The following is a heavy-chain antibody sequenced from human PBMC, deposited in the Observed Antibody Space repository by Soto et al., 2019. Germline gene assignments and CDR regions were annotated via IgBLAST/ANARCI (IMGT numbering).Heavy chain of an antibody. D-gene: IGHD1-1*01. CDR2: IFWDDDK. CDR1: GLSLSSSGVA. Sequence: QITLKESGPTLVKPTQTLTLTCTFSGLSLSSSGVAVGWVRQPPGKALEWLALIFWDDDKRYSPALKSRLTVFQDTSKNQVVFTMTNVDPVDTGTYYCAHVTTRTTLLAYWGQGTPVSVSS. CDR3: AHVTTRTTLLAY. J-gene: IGHJ4*02. V-gene: IGHV2-5*02.